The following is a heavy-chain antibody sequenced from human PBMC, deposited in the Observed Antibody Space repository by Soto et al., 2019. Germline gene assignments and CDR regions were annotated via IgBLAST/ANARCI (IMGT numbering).Heavy chain of an antibody. CDR3: AKKYYVDSTGYYSRDAFDV. J-gene: IGHJ3*01. V-gene: IGHV3-23*01. CDR1: GFTFNSYA. Sequence: GGSLRLSCAVSGFTFNSYAMTWARQAPGRGLEWVSGISGSGGSRFYADSVKGRFTISRENSRNTLYLQMNSLRAEDTAVYYCAKKYYVDSTGYYSRDAFDVWGQGTAVTVS. D-gene: IGHD3-22*01. CDR2: ISGSGGSR.